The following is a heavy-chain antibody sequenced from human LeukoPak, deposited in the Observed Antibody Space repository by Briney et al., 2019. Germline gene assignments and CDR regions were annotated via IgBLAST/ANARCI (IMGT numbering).Heavy chain of an antibody. J-gene: IGHJ6*03. V-gene: IGHV3-30*02. Sequence: PGGSLRLSCAASGFTFSSYGMHWVRQAPGKGLEWVAFIRYDGSNKYYADSVKGRFTISRDNSKNTLYLQMNSLRAEDTAVYYCAKVGYYDSSGYYYYYYYYMDVSGKGTTVTVSS. D-gene: IGHD3-22*01. CDR2: IRYDGSNK. CDR1: GFTFSSYG. CDR3: AKVGYYDSSGYYYYYYYYMDV.